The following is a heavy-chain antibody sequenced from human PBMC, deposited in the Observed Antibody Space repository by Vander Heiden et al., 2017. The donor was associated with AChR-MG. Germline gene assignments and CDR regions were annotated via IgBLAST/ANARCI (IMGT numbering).Heavy chain of an antibody. CDR2: ISYDGSNK. CDR1: GFTFSSYA. D-gene: IGHD2-2*01. CDR3: ARDLDIVVVPAADPEYGMDV. Sequence: QVQLVESGGGVVQPGRSLRLSCAASGFTFSSYAMPGVRQAPGKGLEWVAVISYDGSNKYYADSVKGRFTISRDNSKNTLYLQMNSLRAEDTAVYYCARDLDIVVVPAADPEYGMDVWGQGTTVTVSS. V-gene: IGHV3-30-3*01. J-gene: IGHJ6*02.